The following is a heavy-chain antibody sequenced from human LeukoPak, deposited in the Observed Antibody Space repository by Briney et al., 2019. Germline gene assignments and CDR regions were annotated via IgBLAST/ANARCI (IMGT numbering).Heavy chain of an antibody. CDR1: GGSISGTNSY. D-gene: IGHD4-23*01. CDR3: ARLGDYGGTPFDY. V-gene: IGHV4-39*01. Sequence: SETLSLTCTVSGGSISGTNSYWGWIRQPPGKGLEWIGGIYYSGSTYYNPSLESRVTISVDTSKNQFSLKLSSVTAADTAVYYCARLGDYGGTPFDYWGRGTLVTDSS. CDR2: IYYSGST. J-gene: IGHJ4*02.